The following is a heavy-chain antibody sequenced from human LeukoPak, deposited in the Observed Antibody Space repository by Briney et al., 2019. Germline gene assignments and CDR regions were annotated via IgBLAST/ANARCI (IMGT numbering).Heavy chain of an antibody. Sequence: PGGSLRLSCAASGFTFYNSGMCWVRQAPGKGLEWVSAISGSGGATYYADSVKARFTISKDDSKNTLYLQMSSLRAEDTAVYYCAIEQWELKYWGQGTLVTVSS. D-gene: IGHD1-26*01. J-gene: IGHJ4*02. CDR1: GFTFYNSG. CDR2: ISGSGGAT. CDR3: AIEQWELKY. V-gene: IGHV3-23*01.